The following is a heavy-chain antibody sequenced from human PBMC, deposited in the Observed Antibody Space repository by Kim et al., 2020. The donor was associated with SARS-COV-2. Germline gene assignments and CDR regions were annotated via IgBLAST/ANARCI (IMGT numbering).Heavy chain of an antibody. J-gene: IGHJ4*02. V-gene: IGHV3-9*01. CDR3: AKNYDILTGYPYYFDY. D-gene: IGHD3-9*01. Sequence: SVKGRFTISRDNAKNSLYLQMNSLRAEDTALYYCAKNYDILTGYPYYFDYWGQGALVTVSS.